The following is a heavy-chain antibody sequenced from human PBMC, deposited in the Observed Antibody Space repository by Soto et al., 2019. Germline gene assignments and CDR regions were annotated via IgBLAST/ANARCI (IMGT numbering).Heavy chain of an antibody. CDR1: GGTFSSYA. CDR3: ASPNSSSSVQYDY. J-gene: IGHJ4*02. Sequence: ASVKVSCKASGGTFSSYAISWVRQAPGQGLEWMGGIIPIFGTANYAQKFQGRVTITADESTSTAYMELSSLRSEDTAVYYCASPNSSSSVQYDYWGQGTLVTVSS. V-gene: IGHV1-69*13. D-gene: IGHD6-6*01. CDR2: IIPIFGTA.